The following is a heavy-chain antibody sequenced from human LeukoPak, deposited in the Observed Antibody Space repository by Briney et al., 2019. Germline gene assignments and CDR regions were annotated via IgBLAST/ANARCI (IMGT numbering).Heavy chain of an antibody. CDR3: ARDHDFSGNDAFDI. D-gene: IGHD3-3*01. V-gene: IGHV4-34*01. CDR2: INYSGST. CDR1: GGSFSGYY. J-gene: IGHJ3*02. Sequence: SETLSLTCAVYGGSFSGYYWSWIRQPPGKGLEWIGEINYSGSTNYNPSLKSRVTISVDTSKNQFSLKLSSVTAADTAVYYCARDHDFSGNDAFDIWGQGTMVTVSS.